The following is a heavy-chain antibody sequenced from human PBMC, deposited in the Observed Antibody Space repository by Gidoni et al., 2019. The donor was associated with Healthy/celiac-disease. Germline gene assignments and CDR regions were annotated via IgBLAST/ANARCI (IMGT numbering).Heavy chain of an antibody. J-gene: IGHJ5*02. CDR2: IYTSGST. CDR1: GGSISSYY. Sequence: QVQLQESGPGLVKPSETLSLTCTVSGGSISSYYWSWIRQPAGKGLEWIGRIYTSGSTNYNPSLKSRVTMSVDTSKNQFSRKLSSVTAADTAVYYCARRGGGFMIVVVIRRNWFDPWGQGTLVTVSS. D-gene: IGHD3-22*01. CDR3: ARRGGGFMIVVVIRRNWFDP. V-gene: IGHV4-4*07.